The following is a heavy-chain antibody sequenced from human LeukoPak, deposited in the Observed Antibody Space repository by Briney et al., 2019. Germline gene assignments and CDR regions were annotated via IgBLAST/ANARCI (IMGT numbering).Heavy chain of an antibody. Sequence: PSETLSLTCTVSGGSISSGGYYWSWIRQPPGKGLEWIGYIYHSGSTYYNPSLKSRVTISVDRSKNQLSLKLSSVTAADTAVYYCASQRNNWFDPWGQGTLVTVSS. CDR1: GGSISSGGYY. J-gene: IGHJ5*02. CDR3: ASQRNNWFDP. CDR2: IYHSGST. V-gene: IGHV4-30-2*01.